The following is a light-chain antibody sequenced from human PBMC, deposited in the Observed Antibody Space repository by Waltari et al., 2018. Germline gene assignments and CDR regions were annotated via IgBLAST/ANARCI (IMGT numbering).Light chain of an antibody. Sequence: VLTQSPGTLSLSPGERATLSCRASQSVSGNYLAWYHQKPGQSPRLLIYDTSTRATGIPDRFRASGSGTDFTLTINRLEPEDFAVYFCQQYSASPHVTFGQGTRLEIK. CDR2: DTS. CDR1: QSVSGNY. V-gene: IGKV3-20*01. CDR3: QQYSASPHVT. J-gene: IGKJ5*01.